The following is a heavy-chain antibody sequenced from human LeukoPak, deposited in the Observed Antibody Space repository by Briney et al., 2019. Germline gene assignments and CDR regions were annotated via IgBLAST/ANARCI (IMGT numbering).Heavy chain of an antibody. CDR1: GYSISSGYY. D-gene: IGHD2-15*01. CDR3: ARPQYCSGGSCYGNNWFDP. Sequence: SETLSLTCTVSGYSISSGYYWGWIRQPPGKGLEWIGSICHSGSTYYNPSLKSRVTISVDTSKNQFSLKLSSVTAADTAVYYCARPQYCSGGSCYGNNWFDPWGQGTLVTVSS. CDR2: ICHSGST. J-gene: IGHJ5*02. V-gene: IGHV4-38-2*02.